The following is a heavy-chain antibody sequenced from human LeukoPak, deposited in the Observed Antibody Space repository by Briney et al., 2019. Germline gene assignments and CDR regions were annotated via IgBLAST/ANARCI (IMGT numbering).Heavy chain of an antibody. CDR3: AGGAYIAAAGYFEY. CDR2: IYTSGST. CDR1: GGSITSGIYY. J-gene: IGHJ4*02. Sequence: PSQTLSLTCTVSGGSITSGIYYWTWIRQPAGKGLEWIGRIYTSGSTNYNPSLKSRVTISVDTSKNQFSLKLTSVTAADTAVYYCAGGAYIAAAGYFEYWGQGALVTVSS. D-gene: IGHD6-13*01. V-gene: IGHV4-61*02.